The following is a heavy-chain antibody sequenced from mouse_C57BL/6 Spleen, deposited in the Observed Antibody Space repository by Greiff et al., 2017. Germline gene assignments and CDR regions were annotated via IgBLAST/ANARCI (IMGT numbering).Heavy chain of an antibody. V-gene: IGHV1-52*01. Sequence: VQLQQPGAELVRPGSSVKLSCKASGYTFTSYWMHWVKQRPIQGLEWIGNIDPSDSETHYNQKFKDKATLTVDKSSSTAYMQLSSLTSEDSAVYYCARGYYEGAMDYWGQGTSVTVSS. J-gene: IGHJ4*01. CDR2: IDPSDSET. CDR3: ARGYYEGAMDY. CDR1: GYTFTSYW. D-gene: IGHD2-3*01.